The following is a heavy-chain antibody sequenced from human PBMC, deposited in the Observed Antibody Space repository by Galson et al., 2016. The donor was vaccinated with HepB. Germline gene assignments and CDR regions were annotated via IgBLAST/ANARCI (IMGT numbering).Heavy chain of an antibody. V-gene: IGHV3-48*04. CDR1: GFTFSSYA. J-gene: IGHJ4*02. CDR3: ARVRGDYGGTYDS. Sequence: SLRLSCAASGFTFSSYAMSWVRQAPGKGLEWVSYFSSSTGNILYPDSVKGRFTVSRDDAKNSLYLLMNSLRAEDTAVYYCARVRGDYGGTYDSWGQGTLVTVSS. D-gene: IGHD4-23*01. CDR2: FSSSTGNI.